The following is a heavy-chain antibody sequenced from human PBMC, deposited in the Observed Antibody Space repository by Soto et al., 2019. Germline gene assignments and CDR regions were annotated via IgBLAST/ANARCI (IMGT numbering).Heavy chain of an antibody. Sequence: QVQLQESGPGLVKPSETLSLTCSVSGGSVSNYYWSWFRQPPGKRLEWSGYIYYTGTHDYNPSLRGRATISVDTSKDQFSLKLTSVTAADTAVYYCASDRDRPSSGLPSFDPWGQGILVTVSS. J-gene: IGHJ5*02. CDR2: IYYTGTH. CDR3: ASDRDRPSSGLPSFDP. D-gene: IGHD3-22*01. CDR1: GGSVSNYY. V-gene: IGHV4-59*02.